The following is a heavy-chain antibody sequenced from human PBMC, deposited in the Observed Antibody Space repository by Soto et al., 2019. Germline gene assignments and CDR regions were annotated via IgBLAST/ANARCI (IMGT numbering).Heavy chain of an antibody. Sequence: QVQLVQSGAEVKKPGASVKVSCKASGYTFTSYGISWVRQAPGQGLEWMGWISAYNGNTNYAQKLRGRVTMTTDTSTSTAYMELMSLRSDDTAVYYCARGATYYDILTGLAPAYYYYGMDVWGQGTTVTVSS. CDR2: ISAYNGNT. D-gene: IGHD3-9*01. V-gene: IGHV1-18*01. J-gene: IGHJ6*02. CDR1: GYTFTSYG. CDR3: ARGATYYDILTGLAPAYYYYGMDV.